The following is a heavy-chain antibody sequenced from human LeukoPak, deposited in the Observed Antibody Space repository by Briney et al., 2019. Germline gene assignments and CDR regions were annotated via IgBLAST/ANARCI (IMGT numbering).Heavy chain of an antibody. Sequence: GASVKVSCKASGGTFSSYAISWVRQAPGQGLEWMGRIIPILGIANYAQKFQGRVTITADKSTSTAYMELSSLRSEDTAVYYCARDRGGATRITMIVVVLSAFDIWGQGTMVTVSS. CDR2: IIPILGIA. J-gene: IGHJ3*02. CDR1: GGTFSSYA. D-gene: IGHD3-22*01. CDR3: ARDRGGATRITMIVVVLSAFDI. V-gene: IGHV1-69*04.